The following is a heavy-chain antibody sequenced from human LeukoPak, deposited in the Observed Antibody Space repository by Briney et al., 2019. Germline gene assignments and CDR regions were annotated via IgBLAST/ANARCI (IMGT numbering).Heavy chain of an antibody. Sequence: PSETLSLTCNVSGDSISSGGYYWSWIRQHPGKGLEWIGYIYYSGNTYFNPSLKSRVDISIDTSKNQFSLKLTSETAADTAIYYCARYGDEFDYWGQGTLVTVSS. J-gene: IGHJ4*02. CDR1: GDSISSGGYY. V-gene: IGHV4-31*03. CDR3: ARYGDEFDY. CDR2: IYYSGNT. D-gene: IGHD4-17*01.